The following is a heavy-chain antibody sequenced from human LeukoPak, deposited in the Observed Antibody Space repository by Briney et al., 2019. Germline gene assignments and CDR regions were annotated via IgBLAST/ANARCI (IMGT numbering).Heavy chain of an antibody. CDR3: ARKANYDFWSGDYDY. CDR1: GGSISSYY. D-gene: IGHD3-3*01. CDR2: IYYSGST. V-gene: IGHV4-59*01. Sequence: SETLSLTCTVSGGSISSYYWSWIRQPPGKGLEWIGYIYYSGSTNYNPSLKSRVTISVDTSKNQFSLKLSSVTAADTAVYYCARKANYDFWSGDYDYWGQGTLVTVSS. J-gene: IGHJ4*02.